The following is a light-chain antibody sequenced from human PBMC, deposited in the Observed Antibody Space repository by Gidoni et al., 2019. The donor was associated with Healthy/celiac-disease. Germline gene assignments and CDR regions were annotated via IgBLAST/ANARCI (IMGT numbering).Light chain of an antibody. CDR2: GGS. CDR1: QSVLYSSNNKNY. CDR3: QQYYSTPPRT. V-gene: IGKV4-1*01. J-gene: IGKJ1*01. Sequence: IVMTQSPDSLAASLGERATINCKSSQSVLYSSNNKNYLAWYQQKPGQPPKRLNYGGSTRESGVPDRFSGSGSGTDFTLTISSLQAEDVAVYYCQQYYSTPPRTFGQGTKVEIK.